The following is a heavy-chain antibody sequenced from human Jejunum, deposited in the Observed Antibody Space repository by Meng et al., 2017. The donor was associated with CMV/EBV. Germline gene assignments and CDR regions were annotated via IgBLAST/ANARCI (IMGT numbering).Heavy chain of an antibody. D-gene: IGHD1-26*01. J-gene: IGHJ4*02. CDR3: ARVEVGITSGDY. CDR2: INAYNGDT. Sequence: QVQLVQSGPELKKPGASGRVSCKTSGYTFTDFGISWVRQAPGQGLEWMGWINAYNGDTNYAQTLQGRVTMTTDTSTSTAYMELRSLRSDDTAVYYCARVEVGITSGDYWGQGTLVTVSS. CDR1: GYTFTDFG. V-gene: IGHV1-18*01.